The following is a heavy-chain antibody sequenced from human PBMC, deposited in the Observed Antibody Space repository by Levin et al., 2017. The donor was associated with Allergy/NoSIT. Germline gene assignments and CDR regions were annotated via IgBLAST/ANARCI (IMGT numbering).Heavy chain of an antibody. CDR1: GGSISSGGYY. D-gene: IGHD4-11*01. J-gene: IGHJ3*02. CDR3: ARDRRYDYSNPFEGGDAFDI. CDR2: IYYSGST. V-gene: IGHV4-31*03. Sequence: ASETLSLTCTVSGGSISSGGYYWSWIRQHPGKGLEWIGYIYYSGSTYYNPSLKSRVTISVDTSKNQFSLKLSSVTAADTAVYYCARDRRYDYSNPFEGGDAFDIWGQGTMVTVSS.